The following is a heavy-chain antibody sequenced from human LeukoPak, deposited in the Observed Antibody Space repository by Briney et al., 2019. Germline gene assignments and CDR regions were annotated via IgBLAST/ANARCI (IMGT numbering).Heavy chain of an antibody. CDR3: ARDPSYYGSGSYYPQWYFDL. J-gene: IGHJ2*01. D-gene: IGHD3-10*01. CDR2: IYYSGST. V-gene: IGHV4-59*01. CDR1: GGSISSYY. Sequence: SETLSLTCTVSGGSISSYYWSWIRQPPGKGLEWIGYIYYSGSTNYNPSLKSRVTISVDTSKNQFSLKLSSVTAADTAVYYCARDPSYYGSGSYYPQWYFDLWGRGTLVTVSS.